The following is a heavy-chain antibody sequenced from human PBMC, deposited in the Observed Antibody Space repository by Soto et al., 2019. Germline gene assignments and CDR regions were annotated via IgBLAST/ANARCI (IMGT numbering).Heavy chain of an antibody. CDR1: GFIFSGSA. Sequence: GSLRLSCSGSGFIFSGSAIHWVRQAPGKGLEWVARIRGKANNFATTYTASVRGRFTISRDDSKNTAYLQMNSLKREDTAVYYCTRHPPDYYDSNGFFDYWGQGTLVTVSS. CDR3: TRHPPDYYDSNGFFDY. D-gene: IGHD3-22*01. CDR2: IRGKANNFAT. V-gene: IGHV3-73*01. J-gene: IGHJ4*02.